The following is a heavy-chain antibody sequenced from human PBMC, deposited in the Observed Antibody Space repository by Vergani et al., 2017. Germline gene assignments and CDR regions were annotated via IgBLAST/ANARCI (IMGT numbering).Heavy chain of an antibody. CDR1: GGSISSYY. J-gene: IGHJ6*03. Sequence: QVQLQESGPGLVKPSETLSLTCTVSGGSISSYYWSWIRQPAGKGLEWIGRIYTSGSTNYNPSLKSRVTVSVDTSKNQFSMKLSSVTAADTAVYYCARDRGYVRNYYYYMDVWGKGTTVTVSS. CDR3: ARDRGYVRNYYYYMDV. CDR2: IYTSGST. D-gene: IGHD6-25*01. V-gene: IGHV4-4*07.